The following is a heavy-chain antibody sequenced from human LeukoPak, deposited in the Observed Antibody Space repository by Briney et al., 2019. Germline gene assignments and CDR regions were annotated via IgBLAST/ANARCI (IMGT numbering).Heavy chain of an antibody. CDR3: ARDPDSVGATNFDY. D-gene: IGHD1-26*01. CDR1: GCTVSGNY. J-gene: IGHJ4*02. V-gene: IGHV3-66*01. CDR2: IYDGGST. Sequence: GGSLRLSCTASGCTVSGNYMSWVRQAPGTGLEWVSVIYDGGSTYYADSVKGRFTISRDNSKNTLYLQMNSLRAEDTAVYYCARDPDSVGATNFDYWGQGTLVTVSS.